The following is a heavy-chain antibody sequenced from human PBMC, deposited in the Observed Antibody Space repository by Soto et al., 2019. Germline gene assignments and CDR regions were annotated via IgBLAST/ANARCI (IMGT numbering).Heavy chain of an antibody. J-gene: IGHJ4*02. V-gene: IGHV3-21*01. D-gene: IGHD5-18*01. CDR2: ISSGSSYI. Sequence: EVQLVESGGGLVKPGGSLRLSCAASGFTFSSYTMNWVRQAPGNGLEWVSSISSGSSYIYYADSVKGRFTISRDNAKNSLYRQMNSLRADDTAVYYCARYSYWQDYWGQGTLVTVSS. CDR1: GFTFSSYT. CDR3: ARYSYWQDY.